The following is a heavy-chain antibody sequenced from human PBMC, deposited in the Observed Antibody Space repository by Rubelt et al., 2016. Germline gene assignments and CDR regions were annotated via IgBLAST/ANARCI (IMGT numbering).Heavy chain of an antibody. V-gene: IGHV3-23*04. J-gene: IGHJ6*02. D-gene: IGHD3-16*02. CDR3: SKDGRASYRRGDYGMDA. CDR2: ISGSGYST. CDR1: GFTFSNYD. Sequence: EVQLVESGGGLVQPGGSLRLSCAASGFTFSNYDMNWVRPAPGRGLEWVSGISGSGYSTYYADSVKGRFTISRDNAKNSLYLQMNSLRPEETAQDYCSKDGRASYRRGDYGMDAWGQGTTVTVSS.